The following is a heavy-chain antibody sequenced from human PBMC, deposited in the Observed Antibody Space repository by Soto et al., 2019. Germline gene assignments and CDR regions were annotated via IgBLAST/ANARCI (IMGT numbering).Heavy chain of an antibody. CDR1: GFTFSSYA. D-gene: IGHD3-3*01. CDR2: ISSNGGST. Sequence: GGSLRLSCAASGFTFSSYAMHWVRQAPGKGLEYVSAISSNGGSTYYANSVKGRFTISRDNSKNTLYLQMGSLRAEDMAVYYCARGPDFWSGYYAFDIWGQGTMVTVSS. V-gene: IGHV3-64*01. J-gene: IGHJ3*02. CDR3: ARGPDFWSGYYAFDI.